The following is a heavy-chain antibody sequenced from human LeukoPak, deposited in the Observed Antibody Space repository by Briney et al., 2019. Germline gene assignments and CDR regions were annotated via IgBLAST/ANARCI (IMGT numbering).Heavy chain of an antibody. V-gene: IGHV4-59*01. CDR1: GGSISCYY. CDR2: IYYSGST. D-gene: IGHD3-3*01. J-gene: IGHJ3*02. Sequence: SETLSLTCTVSGGSISCYYWSWIRQPPGKGLEWIGYIYYSGSTNYNPSLKSRVTISVDTSKNQFSLKLSSVTAADTAVYYCARDLTIDAFDIWGQGTMVTVSS. CDR3: ARDLTIDAFDI.